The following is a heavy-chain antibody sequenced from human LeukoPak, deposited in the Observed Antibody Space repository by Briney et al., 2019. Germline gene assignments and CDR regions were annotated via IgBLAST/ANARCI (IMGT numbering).Heavy chain of an antibody. J-gene: IGHJ6*02. CDR1: GFTFSSYA. CDR2: ISYDGSNK. Sequence: GGSLRLSCAASGFTFSSYAMHWVRQAPGKGLEWVAVISYDGSNKYYADSVKGRFTISRDNSKNTLYLQMNSLRAEDTAVYYCARDQYCSSTSCYLWYYGMDVWGQGTTVTVSS. D-gene: IGHD2-2*01. V-gene: IGHV3-30-3*01. CDR3: ARDQYCSSTSCYLWYYGMDV.